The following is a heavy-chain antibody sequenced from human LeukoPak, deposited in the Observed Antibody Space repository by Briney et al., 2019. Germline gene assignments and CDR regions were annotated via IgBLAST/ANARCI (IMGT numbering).Heavy chain of an antibody. D-gene: IGHD3-22*01. CDR2: IWYDGSNK. CDR3: ARGGYYYDSSGHDYGMDV. J-gene: IGHJ6*02. CDR1: GFTFSSYG. V-gene: IGHV3-33*01. Sequence: GGSLRLSCAASGFTFSSYGMHWVRQAPGKGLEWVAVIWYDGSNKYYADSVKGRFTISRDNSKNTLYLQMNSLRAEDTALYHCARGGYYYDSSGHDYGMDVWGQGTTVTVSS.